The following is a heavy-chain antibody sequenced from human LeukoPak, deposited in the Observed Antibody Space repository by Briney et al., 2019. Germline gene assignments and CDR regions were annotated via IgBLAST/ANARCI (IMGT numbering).Heavy chain of an antibody. CDR1: GFPFNAYW. J-gene: IGHJ4*02. V-gene: IGHV3-7*03. D-gene: IGHD6-13*01. Sequence: GGSLRLSCAASGFPFNAYWVTWVRQAPGKGLEWVANIRQDGDTKYYVDSVKGRFTISRDNAMNSLYLQMNSLSAEDTAIYYCARSLPYGTTWYGRSDFWGQGTLVTVSS. CDR2: IRQDGDTK. CDR3: ARSLPYGTTWYGRSDF.